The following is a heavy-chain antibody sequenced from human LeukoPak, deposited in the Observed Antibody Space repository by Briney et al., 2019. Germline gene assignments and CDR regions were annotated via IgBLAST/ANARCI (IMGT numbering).Heavy chain of an antibody. J-gene: IGHJ4*02. V-gene: IGHV3-23*01. CDR3: AKGGLSGYDLDYFDY. CDR2: ISGSGGST. Sequence: GGSLRLSCAASGFTFSSYAMSWVRQAPGKGLEWVSAISGSGGSTYYADSVKGRFTISRDNSKNTLYLQMNSLRAEDTAVYYCAKGGLSGYDLDYFDYWGQGTLVTVSS. D-gene: IGHD5-12*01. CDR1: GFTFSSYA.